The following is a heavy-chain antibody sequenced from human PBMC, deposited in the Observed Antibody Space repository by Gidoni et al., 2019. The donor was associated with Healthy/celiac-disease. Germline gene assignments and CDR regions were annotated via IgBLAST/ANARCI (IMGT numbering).Heavy chain of an antibody. J-gene: IGHJ4*02. D-gene: IGHD3-3*01. V-gene: IGHV3-30-3*01. CDR1: GFTFSSYA. CDR3: ARDFRAPGTGRITIFGVVLDY. Sequence: QVQLVESGGGVVQPGRSLRLSCAASGFTFSSYAMHWVRQAPGKGLEWVAVISYDGSNKYYADSVKVRFTISRDNSKNTLYLQMNSLRAEDTAVYYCARDFRAPGTGRITIFGVVLDYWGQGTLVTVSS. CDR2: ISYDGSNK.